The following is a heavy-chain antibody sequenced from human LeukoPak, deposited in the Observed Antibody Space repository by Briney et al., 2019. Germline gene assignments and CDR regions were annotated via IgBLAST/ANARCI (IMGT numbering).Heavy chain of an antibody. D-gene: IGHD1-26*01. V-gene: IGHV1-58*01. J-gene: IGHJ6*02. CDR3: AADPRGGVKYYYYGMDV. Sequence: ASVKVSCKASGFTFTSSAVQWVRQARGQRLEWIGWIVVGSGNTNYAQKFQERVTITRDMSTSTAYMELSSLRSEDTAVYYCAADPRGGVKYYYYGMDVWGQGTTVTVSS. CDR2: IVVGSGNT. CDR1: GFTFTSSA.